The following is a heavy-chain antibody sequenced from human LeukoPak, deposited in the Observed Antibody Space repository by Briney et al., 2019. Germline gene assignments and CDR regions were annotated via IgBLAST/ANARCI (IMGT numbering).Heavy chain of an antibody. D-gene: IGHD4-17*01. CDR3: ARVGPVTTFAFDI. CDR2: IHYTGTT. Sequence: SETLSLTCIVSGGSINSHYWSWIRQPPGKGLEWIGDIHYTGTTKYNPSVKSRVTISIDTSKNQFSLELSSVTAADTAVYYCARVGPVTTFAFDIWGQGTMVTVSS. J-gene: IGHJ3*02. CDR1: GGSINSHY. V-gene: IGHV4-59*11.